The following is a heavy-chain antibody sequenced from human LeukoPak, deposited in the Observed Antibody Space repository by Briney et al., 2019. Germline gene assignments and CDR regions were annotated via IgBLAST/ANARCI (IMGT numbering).Heavy chain of an antibody. CDR2: IYHSGST. CDR1: GYSISSGYY. CDR3: ARHAPVAGDETIGAFDI. D-gene: IGHD2-15*01. V-gene: IGHV4-38-2*02. J-gene: IGHJ3*02. Sequence: PSETLSLTCTVSGYSISSGYYWGWIRQPAGKGLEWIGSIYHSGSTYYNPSLKSRVTISVDTSKNQFSLKLSSVTAADTAVYYCARHAPVAGDETIGAFDIWGQGTMVTVSS.